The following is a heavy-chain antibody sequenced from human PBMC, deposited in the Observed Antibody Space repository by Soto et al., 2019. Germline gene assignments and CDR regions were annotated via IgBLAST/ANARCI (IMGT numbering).Heavy chain of an antibody. V-gene: IGHV1-8*01. Sequence: GASVKVSCKASGYTFTTYDISWVRQATGQGLEWMGWMNPYSGNTGYAQKFQGRVTVTRNTSISTVYMELSGLRPDDTAVYYCARRKERSGPHYFDYWGQGSQVTLSS. CDR2: MNPYSGNT. J-gene: IGHJ4*02. CDR3: ARRKERSGPHYFDY. CDR1: GYTFTTYD. D-gene: IGHD6-25*01.